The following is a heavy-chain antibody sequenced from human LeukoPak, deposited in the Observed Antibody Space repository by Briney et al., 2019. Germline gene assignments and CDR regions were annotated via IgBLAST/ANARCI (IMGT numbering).Heavy chain of an antibody. J-gene: IGHJ4*02. CDR3: VTDPYTTTDDNNFEPQGAY. D-gene: IGHD5-24*01. CDR1: GYTLSKLS. Sequence: ASVKVSCKAPGYTLSKLSIHWVRQPSGKGLEWMGAFDPEDGETVYAQEFQGRATMTADTSTHTAYMELSSLTSDDTAVYYCVTDPYTTTDDNNFEPQGAYWGQGTLVTVSS. V-gene: IGHV1-24*01. CDR2: FDPEDGET.